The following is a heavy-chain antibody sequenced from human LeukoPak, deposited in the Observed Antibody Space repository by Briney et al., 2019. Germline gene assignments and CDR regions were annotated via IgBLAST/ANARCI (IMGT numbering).Heavy chain of an antibody. V-gene: IGHV1-2*02. Sequence: GESLKISCQGSGYSSSRYWIGWVRQAPGQGLESLGWIDPDTGDTNYPQKFQGRVTMTRDTSISTAYMELNRLRSDDTAVYYCARAGHNSNSGGYDFWGLGTLVTVSS. J-gene: IGHJ4*02. CDR3: ARAGHNSNSGGYDF. CDR2: IDPDTGDT. D-gene: IGHD2-15*01. CDR1: GYSSSRYW.